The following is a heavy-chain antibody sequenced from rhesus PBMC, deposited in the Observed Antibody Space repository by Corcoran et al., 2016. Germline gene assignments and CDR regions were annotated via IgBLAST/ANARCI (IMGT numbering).Heavy chain of an antibody. D-gene: IGHD3-34*01. V-gene: IGHV4-65*01. J-gene: IGHJ6*01. CDR3: ARDGWGDYYFVEGYGLDS. CDR2: ISGSSGST. CDR1: GGSVSSSNW. Sequence: QLQLQESGPGLVKPSETLSVTCAVSGGSVSSSNWWSWIRQPPGKGLEWIGYISGSSGSTYYNPSLQSRVTISIDTSKNQFSLKLSSVTAADTAVYYCARDGWGDYYFVEGYGLDSWGQGVVVTVSS.